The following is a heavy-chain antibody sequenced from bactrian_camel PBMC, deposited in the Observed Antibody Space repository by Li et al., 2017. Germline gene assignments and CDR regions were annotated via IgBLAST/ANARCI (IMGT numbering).Heavy chain of an antibody. CDR1: GFSFATNY. J-gene: IGHJ4*01. Sequence: VQLVESGGGLVQPGGSLSLSCAASGFSFATNYMNWVRLDPGKGLEWVSTINSDSSRTWYSDSVQGRFTISRDNAKDTLYLQMNSLKIEDTAVYYCALGSSRQATMTARGKGTQVTVS. V-gene: IGHV3-2*01. CDR2: INSDSSRT. D-gene: IGHD3*01.